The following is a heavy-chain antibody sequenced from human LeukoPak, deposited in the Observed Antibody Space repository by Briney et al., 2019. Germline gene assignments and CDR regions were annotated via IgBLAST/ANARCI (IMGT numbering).Heavy chain of an antibody. D-gene: IGHD6-13*01. Sequence: GGSLRLSCAASGFTFSTYAMSWVRQAPGKGLEWVSAISGSGGSTYYADSVKGRFTISRDNSKNTLYLQMNSLRAEDTAVYYCAKYPLAAAAAYYFDYWGQGTLVTVSS. CDR3: AKYPLAAAAAYYFDY. J-gene: IGHJ4*02. CDR2: ISGSGGST. CDR1: GFTFSTYA. V-gene: IGHV3-23*01.